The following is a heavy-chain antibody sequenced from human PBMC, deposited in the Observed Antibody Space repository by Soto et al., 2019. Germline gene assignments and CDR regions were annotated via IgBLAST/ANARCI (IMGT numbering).Heavy chain of an antibody. Sequence: PGAALRLSCAASGFTISNNYMTWVRQAPGKGLEWFSLIDSGGDTYYADSVKGRFTLSRDRSKNTLYLQMNSLRSEDTAVYNCAGGGSIYYYYGIDVWGQGTTVTVYS. J-gene: IGHJ6*02. CDR3: AGGGSIYYYYGIDV. V-gene: IGHV3-53*01. CDR1: GFTISNNY. D-gene: IGHD3-16*01. CDR2: IDSGGDT.